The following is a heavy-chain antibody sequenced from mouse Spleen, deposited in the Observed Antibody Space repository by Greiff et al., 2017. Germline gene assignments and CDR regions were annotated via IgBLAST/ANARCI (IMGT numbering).Heavy chain of an antibody. J-gene: IGHJ4*01. CDR3: ARHGPYYGSSYNYAMDY. D-gene: IGHD1-1*01. CDR2: IWSDGST. Sequence: VQLKESGPGLVAPSQSLSITCTISGFSLTSYGVHWVRQPPGKGLEWLVVIWSDGSTTYNSALKSRLSISKDNSKSQVFLKMNSLQTDDTAMYYCARHGPYYGSSYNYAMDYWGQGTSVTVSS. CDR1: GFSLTSYG. V-gene: IGHV2-6-1*01.